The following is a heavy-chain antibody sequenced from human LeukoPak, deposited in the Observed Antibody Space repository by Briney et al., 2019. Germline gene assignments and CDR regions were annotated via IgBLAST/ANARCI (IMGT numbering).Heavy chain of an antibody. Sequence: PSETLSLTCTVSGGSISSSSYYWGWIRQPPGKGLEWIGSIYHSGSTYYNPSLKSRVTISVDTSKSQFSLKLSSVTAADTAVYYCARRNRNCSGGSCYLTKTEFDYWGQGTLVTVSS. V-gene: IGHV4-39*01. CDR3: ARRNRNCSGGSCYLTKTEFDY. CDR1: GGSISSSSYY. D-gene: IGHD2-15*01. J-gene: IGHJ4*02. CDR2: IYHSGST.